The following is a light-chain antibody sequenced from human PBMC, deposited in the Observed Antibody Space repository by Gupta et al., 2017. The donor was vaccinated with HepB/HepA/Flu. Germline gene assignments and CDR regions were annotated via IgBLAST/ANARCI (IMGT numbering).Light chain of an antibody. Sequence: EIVLTQSPATLSLSPGERATLSCRASQSVSSYLAWYQQKPGQAPRLLIYDASNRATGIPARFSGSGSGTDFTRTISSLEPEDFAVYYCQQRSNWTCSFGQGTKLEIK. CDR2: DAS. J-gene: IGKJ2*04. V-gene: IGKV3-11*01. CDR1: QSVSSY. CDR3: QQRSNWTCS.